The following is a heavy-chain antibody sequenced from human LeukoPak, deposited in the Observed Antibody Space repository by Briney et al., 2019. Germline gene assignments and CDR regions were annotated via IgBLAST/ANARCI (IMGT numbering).Heavy chain of an antibody. CDR1: GGSISSYY. CDR2: IYSSGST. CDR3: ARGPRSSDWYSIDY. J-gene: IGHJ4*02. Sequence: PSETLSLTCTVSGGSISSYYWSWIRQPAGKGLEWIGRIYSSGSTNYNPSLKSRVTVSVDTSKNQFSLKLSSVTAADTAVYYCARGPRSSDWYSIDYWGRGTQVTVSS. V-gene: IGHV4-4*07. D-gene: IGHD6-19*01.